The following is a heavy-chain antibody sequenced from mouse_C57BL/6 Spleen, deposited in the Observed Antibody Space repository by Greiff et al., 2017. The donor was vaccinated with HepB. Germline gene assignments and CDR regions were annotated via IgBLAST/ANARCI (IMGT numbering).Heavy chain of an antibody. CDR3: ARGEYDDGFAY. Sequence: QVQLQQPGAELVRPGSSVKLSCKASGYTFTSYWMDWVKQRPGQGLEWIGNIYPSDSETYYNQKFKDKATLTVDKSSSTAYMELSSLTSEDSAVYCCARGEYDDGFAYWGQGTLVTVSA. CDR2: IYPSDSET. V-gene: IGHV1-61*01. CDR1: GYTFTSYW. J-gene: IGHJ3*01. D-gene: IGHD2-4*01.